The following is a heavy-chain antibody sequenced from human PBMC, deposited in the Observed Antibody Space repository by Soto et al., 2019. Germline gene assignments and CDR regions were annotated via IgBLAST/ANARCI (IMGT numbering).Heavy chain of an antibody. CDR3: ARDLRYSRRGPYGMDV. J-gene: IGHJ6*02. D-gene: IGHD6-13*01. CDR1: GGSISSYY. CDR2: IYYSGST. V-gene: IGHV4-59*01. Sequence: SETLSLTCTVSGGSISSYYWSWIRQPPGKGLEWIGYIYYSGSTNYNPSLKSRVTISVDTSKNQFSLKLSSVTAADTAVYYCARDLRYSRRGPYGMDVWGQGTTVTVSS.